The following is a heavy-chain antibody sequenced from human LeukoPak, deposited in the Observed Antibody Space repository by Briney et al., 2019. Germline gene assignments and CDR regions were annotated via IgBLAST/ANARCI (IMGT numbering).Heavy chain of an antibody. CDR2: IWYDGSNK. J-gene: IGHJ3*02. V-gene: IGHV3-33*01. CDR1: GFTFRSYA. Sequence: GGSLRLSCVASGFTFRSYAMHWVRQAPGKGLEWVAVIWYDGSNKYYIDSVKGRFTISRDNSKSTLYLQMNSLRVEDTAVYHCARESEGFDIWGQGTMVTVSS. CDR3: ARESEGFDI.